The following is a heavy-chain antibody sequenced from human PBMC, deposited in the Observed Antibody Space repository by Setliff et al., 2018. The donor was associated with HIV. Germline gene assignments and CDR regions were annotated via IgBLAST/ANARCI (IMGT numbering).Heavy chain of an antibody. V-gene: IGHV3-66*01. J-gene: IGHJ4*02. CDR2: IYRGGST. D-gene: IGHD2-21*01. Sequence: PGGSLRLSCAASGFSFSAYSMNWVRQAPGKGLEWVSVIYRGGSTYYADSVKGRFTVSRDNTKNTLYLQMNSLRAEDTAVYYCAGDPTRASNLLTLWFFDHWGQGTLVTVSS. CDR1: GFSFSAYS. CDR3: AGDPTRASNLLTLWFFDH.